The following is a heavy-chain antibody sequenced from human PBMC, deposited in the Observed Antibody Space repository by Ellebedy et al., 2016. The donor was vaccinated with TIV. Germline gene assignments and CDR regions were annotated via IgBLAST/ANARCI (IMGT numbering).Heavy chain of an antibody. Sequence: SETLSLXXAVSGGSISSSNWWSWVRQPPGKGLEWIGEIYHSGSTYYNPSLKSRVTISVDTSKNQFSLKLSSVTAADTAVYYCARDYSSSWYRGYFQHWGQGTLVTVSS. CDR1: GGSISSSNW. D-gene: IGHD6-13*01. CDR2: IYHSGST. J-gene: IGHJ1*01. CDR3: ARDYSSSWYRGYFQH. V-gene: IGHV4-4*02.